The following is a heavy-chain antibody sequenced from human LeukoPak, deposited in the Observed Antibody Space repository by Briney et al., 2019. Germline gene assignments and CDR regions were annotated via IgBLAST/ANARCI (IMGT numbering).Heavy chain of an antibody. D-gene: IGHD2-15*01. CDR2: IIPILGTA. J-gene: IGHJ6*03. CDR3: ARVLRYCSGGNCYSGGLGYMDV. CDR1: GGTFSSYA. Sequence: ASVKVSCKASGGTFSSYAISWVRQAPGQGLEWMGGIIPILGTANYAQKFQGRVTITADESTSTAYMELSSLRSEDTAVYYCARVLRYCSGGNCYSGGLGYMDVWGKGTTVTISS. V-gene: IGHV1-69*13.